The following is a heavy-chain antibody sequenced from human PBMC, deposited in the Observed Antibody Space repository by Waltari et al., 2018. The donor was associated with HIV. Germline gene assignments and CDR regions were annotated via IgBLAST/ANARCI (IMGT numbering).Heavy chain of an antibody. Sequence: QMLLLQSGPQVKKPGTSVTVSCQASGFVLSSSSLPSLRPGRGQRLEWMAFLVVASEYRSVGQGLRGRVSLSIDKSTETVNLELSSLRSDDTAVYYCAADVKLRYSGENLPYPFFFGFDIWGQGTTV. CDR2: LVVASEYR. V-gene: IGHV1-58*01. CDR1: GFVLSSSS. CDR3: AADVKLRYSGENLPYPFFFGFDI. D-gene: IGHD3-16*02. J-gene: IGHJ6*02.